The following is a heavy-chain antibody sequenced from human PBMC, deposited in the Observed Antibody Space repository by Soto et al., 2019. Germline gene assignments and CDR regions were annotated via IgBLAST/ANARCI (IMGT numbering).Heavy chain of an antibody. CDR3: ASGIHCSGGSCYLGT. J-gene: IGHJ5*02. Sequence: SQTLSLPCAISGDRVSSNSAAWNWIRQSPSRGLEWLGRTYYRSKWYNDYAVSVKSRITINPDTSKNQFSLQLNSVTPEGTAVYYCASGIHCSGGSCYLGTWGQGTLVTVSS. V-gene: IGHV6-1*01. D-gene: IGHD2-15*01. CDR2: TYYRSKWYN. CDR1: GDRVSSNSAA.